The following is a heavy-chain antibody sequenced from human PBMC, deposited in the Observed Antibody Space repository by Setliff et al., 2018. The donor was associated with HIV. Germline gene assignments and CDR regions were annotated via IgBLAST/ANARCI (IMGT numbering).Heavy chain of an antibody. CDR2: INHSGDT. Sequence: SETLSLTCAVYGESLSDYYWSWIRQPPGKGLEWIGEINHSGDTNYNPSLKSRVTISVDTSKNQFSLNLNSVTAADTAVYYCARLGAEDFSDYDWVDYWGQGTLVTVSS. D-gene: IGHD5-12*01. CDR1: GESLSDYY. CDR3: ARLGAEDFSDYDWVDY. J-gene: IGHJ4*02. V-gene: IGHV4-34*01.